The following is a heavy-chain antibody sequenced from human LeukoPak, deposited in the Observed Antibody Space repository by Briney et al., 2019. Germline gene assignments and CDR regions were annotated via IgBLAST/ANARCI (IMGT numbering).Heavy chain of an antibody. J-gene: IGHJ4*02. Sequence: SLRFSFGATGLTFRKVWIYWVRQAPEKRLVWVSRINADGNNTNYADSVKGRFTISRDNAKNTLYLQMNSLRAEDTAVYYCASGIVATRDYWGQGTLVTVSS. CDR3: ASGIVATRDY. CDR1: GLTFRKVW. V-gene: IGHV3-74*01. D-gene: IGHD5-12*01. CDR2: INADGNNT.